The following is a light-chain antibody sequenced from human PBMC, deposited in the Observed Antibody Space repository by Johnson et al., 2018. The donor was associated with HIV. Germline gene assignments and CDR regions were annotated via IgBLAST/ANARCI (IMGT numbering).Light chain of an antibody. CDR1: SSNIGSNF. V-gene: IGLV1-51*01. CDR2: DNN. J-gene: IGLJ1*01. Sequence: QAVLTQPPSVSAAPGQKVTISCSGSSSNIGSNFVSWYQQLPGKAPKLLIYDNNKRPLGIPDRFSGSKSGTSATLGITGLQTGDEADYYCGTGDTSLSATAVLGTGTKVTVL. CDR3: GTGDTSLSATAV.